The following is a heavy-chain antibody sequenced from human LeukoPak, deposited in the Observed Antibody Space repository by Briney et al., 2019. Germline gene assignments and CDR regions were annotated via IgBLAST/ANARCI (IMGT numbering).Heavy chain of an antibody. Sequence: GGSLRLSCAASGFTVSSNYMSWVRQAPGKGLEWVSVIYSGGSTYYADSVKGRFTISRDNSKNTLYLQMNSLRAEDTAVYYCASQYSSSSTAFDYWGQGTLVTVSS. CDR1: GFTVSSNY. V-gene: IGHV3-53*01. J-gene: IGHJ4*02. CDR2: IYSGGST. CDR3: ASQYSSSSTAFDY. D-gene: IGHD6-6*01.